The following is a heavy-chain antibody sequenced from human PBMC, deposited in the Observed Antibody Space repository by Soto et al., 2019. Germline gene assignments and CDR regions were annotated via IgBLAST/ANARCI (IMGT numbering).Heavy chain of an antibody. V-gene: IGHV1-69*13. CDR2: IIPIFGTA. D-gene: IGHD2-2*01. CDR3: ARGREYQLLFNWFDP. Sequence: SVKVSCKASGGTFSSYAISWMRQAPGQGLEWMGGIIPIFGTANYAQKFQGRVTITADESTSTAYMELSSLRSEDTAVYYCARGREYQLLFNWFDPWGQGTLVTVSS. CDR1: GGTFSSYA. J-gene: IGHJ5*02.